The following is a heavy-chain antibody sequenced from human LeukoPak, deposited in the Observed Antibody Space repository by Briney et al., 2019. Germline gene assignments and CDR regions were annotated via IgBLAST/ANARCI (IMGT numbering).Heavy chain of an antibody. CDR3: ARQGGYVSGSYFVY. D-gene: IGHD3-10*01. J-gene: IGHJ4*02. V-gene: IGHV5-51*01. Sequence: GEALKISCKGSGYSFTSYWIGWVRHMPGKGLEWMGINSPGDSDTRYSPSFQGQVTASADKTTSTAYLLWSSMMASDTAMYYCARQGGYVSGSYFVYWGLGTLVTVSS. CDR1: GYSFTSYW. CDR2: NSPGDSDT.